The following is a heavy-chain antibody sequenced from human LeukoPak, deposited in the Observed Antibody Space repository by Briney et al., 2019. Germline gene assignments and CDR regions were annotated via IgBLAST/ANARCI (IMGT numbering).Heavy chain of an antibody. CDR3: AKDRNSSSWSIVDY. CDR1: GFTFSDYF. Sequence: GGSLRLSCAASGFTFSDYFMSWIRQAPGKGLEWVSYISSSGRTIFYADSVKGRFTISRDNAKNSLYLQMNSLRAEDTAVYYCAKDRNSSSWSIVDYWGQGTLVTVSS. D-gene: IGHD6-13*01. J-gene: IGHJ4*02. CDR2: ISSSGRTI. V-gene: IGHV3-11*04.